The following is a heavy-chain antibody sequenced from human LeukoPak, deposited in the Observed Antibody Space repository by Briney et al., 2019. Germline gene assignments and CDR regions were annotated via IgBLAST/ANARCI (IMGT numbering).Heavy chain of an antibody. V-gene: IGHV1-2*02. Sequence: ASVKVSCKASGYTFTGYYMHWVRQAPGQGLEWMGWINPNSGGTNYAQKFQGRVTMTRDTSISTAYMELSRLRSDDTAVYYCARDSSSWYFHYYGMDVWGQGTTVTVSS. D-gene: IGHD6-13*01. CDR1: GYTFTGYY. CDR3: ARDSSSWYFHYYGMDV. CDR2: INPNSGGT. J-gene: IGHJ6*02.